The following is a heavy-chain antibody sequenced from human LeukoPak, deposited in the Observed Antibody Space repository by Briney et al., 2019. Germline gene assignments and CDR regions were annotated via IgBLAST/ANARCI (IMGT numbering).Heavy chain of an antibody. CDR1: GFTFSDYY. CDR3: ARARDTTSGSNWFDP. V-gene: IGHV3-11*01. CDR2: ISSSDSTM. Sequence: GGSLRLSCAASGFTFSDYYMSWIRQAPGKGLEWVSYISSSDSTMYYADSVKGRFTISRDNAKNSLYLQMDSPTAADTAVYYCARARDTTSGSNWFDPWGQGTLVTVSS. D-gene: IGHD1-26*01. J-gene: IGHJ5*02.